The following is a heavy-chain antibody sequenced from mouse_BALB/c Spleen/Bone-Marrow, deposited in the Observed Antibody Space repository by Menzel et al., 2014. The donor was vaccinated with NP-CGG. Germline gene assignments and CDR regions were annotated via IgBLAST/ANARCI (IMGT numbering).Heavy chain of an antibody. Sequence: VQLQQPGPELVKPGASVKMSCKASGYTFTNYVMHWVKQKPGQGLEWIGYINPYNDGTKYNEKFKGKATLTSDKSSSTAYMDLSSLTSEDSAVYYCARFYYGYDETSSWFANWGQGTLVTVSA. J-gene: IGHJ3*01. CDR2: INPYNDGT. CDR1: GYTFTNYV. D-gene: IGHD2-2*01. CDR3: ARFYYGYDETSSWFAN. V-gene: IGHV1-14*01.